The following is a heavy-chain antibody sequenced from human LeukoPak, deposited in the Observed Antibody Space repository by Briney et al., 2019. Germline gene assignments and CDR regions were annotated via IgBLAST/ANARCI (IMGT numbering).Heavy chain of an antibody. CDR1: EFTFSRYA. Sequence: GGSLRLSCAAPEFTFSRYAMTWVRQAPGKGLEWVSSITSRDGRTAYTDSVKGRFTVSRDNSKNTLYLQMNSLRVEDTAVYYCAKDPNGDCVGAFDFWGQGTLVTVSS. D-gene: IGHD2-21*02. CDR3: AKDPNGDCVGAFDF. J-gene: IGHJ3*01. CDR2: ITSRDGRT. V-gene: IGHV3-23*01.